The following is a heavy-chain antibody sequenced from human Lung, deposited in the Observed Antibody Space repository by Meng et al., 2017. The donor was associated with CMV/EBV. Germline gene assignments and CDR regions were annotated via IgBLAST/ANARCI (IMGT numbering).Heavy chain of an antibody. Sequence: SGXXLVXPTQTLTLTCTFSGFSLSISRLAVGWIRQPPGKALECLGIIYWNDDKRYSPSLKSRLTITKDTSKNQVVLTMTNMDPADTATYYCAHARYSSFYYFNYWGQGTXVTVS. J-gene: IGHJ4*02. CDR2: IYWNDDK. CDR1: GFSLSISRLA. CDR3: AHARYSSFYYFNY. D-gene: IGHD6-13*01. V-gene: IGHV2-5*01.